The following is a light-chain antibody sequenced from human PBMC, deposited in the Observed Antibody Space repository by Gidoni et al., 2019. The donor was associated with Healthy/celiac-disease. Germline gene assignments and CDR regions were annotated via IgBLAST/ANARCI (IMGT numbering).Light chain of an antibody. CDR1: QSFLHSNGYNY. CDR3: MQALQTRIT. Sequence: DIVMTQSPLSLPVTPGEPASISCRSSQSFLHSNGYNYLDWYLQKPGQSPQLLIYLGSNRASGVPDRFSGSGSGTDFTLKISRVEAEDVGVYYCMQALQTRITFGQXTRLEIK. V-gene: IGKV2-28*01. CDR2: LGS. J-gene: IGKJ5*01.